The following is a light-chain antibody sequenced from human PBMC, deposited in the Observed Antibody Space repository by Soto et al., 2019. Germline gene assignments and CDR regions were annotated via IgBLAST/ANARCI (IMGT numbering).Light chain of an antibody. Sequence: DIQLTQSPSSLSASIGDRVTITCRASQGIRNLLGWFQQKPGTAPKPLIFAASKLESGVPLRFSGSGSGTDFTLTITSLQPEDFATYYCQQYDNYPWTFGQGTRVEIK. J-gene: IGKJ1*01. V-gene: IGKV1-16*01. CDR3: QQYDNYPWT. CDR1: QGIRNL. CDR2: AAS.